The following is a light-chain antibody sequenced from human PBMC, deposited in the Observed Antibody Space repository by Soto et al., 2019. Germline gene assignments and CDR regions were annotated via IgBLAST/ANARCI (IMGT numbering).Light chain of an antibody. CDR3: QQRSDRIPIT. Sequence: EIVLTQSPATLSLSPGERGTLSCRASQSVSSHLAWYQQKPGQAPRLLIYDASKRPTGIPARFSGSGSGTDFTLTISSLEPEDFAVYYCQQRSDRIPITCGQGTRLEIK. J-gene: IGKJ5*01. CDR2: DAS. CDR1: QSVSSH. V-gene: IGKV3-11*01.